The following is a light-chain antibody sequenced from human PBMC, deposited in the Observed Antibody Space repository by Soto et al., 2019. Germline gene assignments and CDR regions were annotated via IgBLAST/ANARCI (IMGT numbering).Light chain of an antibody. Sequence: QAVVTQEPSFSVSPGGTVTFTCGLSSGSVSTNYYPSWYQQTPGQAPRTLIYNTNSRSSGVPDRFSGAILGKKPALTITGAQADDESDYYCVLYMGLGIAVFGGGTKLTVL. CDR3: VLYMGLGIAV. V-gene: IGLV8-61*01. J-gene: IGLJ2*01. CDR2: NTN. CDR1: SGSVSTNYY.